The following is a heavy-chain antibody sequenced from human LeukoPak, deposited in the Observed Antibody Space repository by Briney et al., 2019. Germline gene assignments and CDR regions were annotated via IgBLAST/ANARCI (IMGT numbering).Heavy chain of an antibody. Sequence: GGSLRLSCAPSGFTFDDYAMHWVRHAPGKGLEWVSGISWNSGSIDYADSVKGRFTISRDNAKNSLYLQMNSLRAEDTALYYCAKGRGSSWYDFDYWGQGTLVTVSS. D-gene: IGHD6-13*01. CDR1: GFTFDDYA. J-gene: IGHJ4*02. CDR3: AKGRGSSWYDFDY. V-gene: IGHV3-9*01. CDR2: ISWNSGSI.